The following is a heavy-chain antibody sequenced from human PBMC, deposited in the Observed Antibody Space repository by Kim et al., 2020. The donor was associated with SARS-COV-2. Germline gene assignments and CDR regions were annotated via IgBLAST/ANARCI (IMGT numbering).Heavy chain of an antibody. CDR3: ARGLDVLLWFGELLPNRPFDY. CDR2: INHSGST. Sequence: SETLSLTCAVYGGSFSGYYWSWIRQPPGKGLEWIGEINHSGSTNYNPSLKSRVTISVDTSKNQFSLKLSSVTAADTAVYYCARGLDVLLWFGELLPNRPFDYWAREPWSPSPQ. J-gene: IGHJ4*02. CDR1: GGSFSGYY. D-gene: IGHD3-10*01. V-gene: IGHV4-34*01.